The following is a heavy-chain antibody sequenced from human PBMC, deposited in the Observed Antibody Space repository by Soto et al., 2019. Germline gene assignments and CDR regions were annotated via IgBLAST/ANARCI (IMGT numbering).Heavy chain of an antibody. J-gene: IGHJ5*02. CDR1: GGSISSSSYY. D-gene: IGHD3-10*01. Sequence: QLQLQESGPGLVKPSETLSLTCTVSGGSISSSSYYWGWIRQPPGKGLEWIGSIYYSGSTYYNPSLKSRVTISVDTSKNQFSLKLSSVTAADTAVYYCARHAVYYYGSGSGFDPWGQGTLVTVSS. CDR3: ARHAVYYYGSGSGFDP. CDR2: IYYSGST. V-gene: IGHV4-39*01.